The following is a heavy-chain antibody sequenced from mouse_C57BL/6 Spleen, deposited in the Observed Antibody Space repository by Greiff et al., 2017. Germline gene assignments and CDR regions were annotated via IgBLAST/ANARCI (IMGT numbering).Heavy chain of an antibody. CDR1: GFTFSDYG. J-gene: IGHJ2*01. V-gene: IGHV5-17*01. CDR3: ARSTTVAGDY. CDR2: ISSGSSTI. D-gene: IGHD1-1*01. Sequence: EVQLVESGGGLVKPGGSLKLSCAASGFTFSDYGMHWVRQAPEKGLEWVAYISSGSSTIYYADTVKGRFTISRDNAKNTLFLQMTLLRSEDTAMYYCARSTTVAGDYWGQGTTLTVSS.